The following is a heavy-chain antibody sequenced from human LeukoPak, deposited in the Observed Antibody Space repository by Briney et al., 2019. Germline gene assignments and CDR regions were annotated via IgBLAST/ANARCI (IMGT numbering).Heavy chain of an antibody. D-gene: IGHD1/OR15-1a*01. Sequence: GGSLRLSCAASGFTFTSYWMGWVRQAPGKGPEWVAHIKGDGSDKEYVDSVKGRFTISRDNAKNSLYLQMNSLRAEDTAVYYCARWRTYIQGFFDPWGQGTLVTVSS. J-gene: IGHJ5*02. CDR1: GFTFTSYW. V-gene: IGHV3-7*05. CDR2: IKGDGSDK. CDR3: ARWRTYIQGFFDP.